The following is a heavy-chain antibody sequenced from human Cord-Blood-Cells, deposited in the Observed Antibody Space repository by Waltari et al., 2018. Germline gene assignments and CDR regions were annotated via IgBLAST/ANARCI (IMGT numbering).Heavy chain of an antibody. CDR3: AREGGLAAAGTDY. CDR2: INHSGST. D-gene: IGHD6-13*01. Sequence: QVQLQQWGAGLLKPSETLSPTCAVHGGSFSGYYSSWIRQPPGKGLEWIGEINHSGSTNYNPSLKSRVTISVDTSKNQFSLKLSSVTAADTAVYYCAREGGLAAAGTDYWGQGTLVTVSS. J-gene: IGHJ4*02. CDR1: GGSFSGYY. V-gene: IGHV4-34*01.